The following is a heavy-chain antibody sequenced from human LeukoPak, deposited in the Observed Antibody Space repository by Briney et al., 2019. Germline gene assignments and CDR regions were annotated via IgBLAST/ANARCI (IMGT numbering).Heavy chain of an antibody. CDR2: IIPIFGTA. V-gene: IGHV1-69*13. Sequence: SVKVSCKASGGTFSSYAISWVRQAPGQGPEWMGGIIPIFGTANYAQKFQGRVTITADESTSTAYMELSSLRSEDTAVYYCARVGNYDFPFDYWGQGTLVTVSS. CDR3: ARVGNYDFPFDY. J-gene: IGHJ4*02. CDR1: GGTFSSYA. D-gene: IGHD3-3*01.